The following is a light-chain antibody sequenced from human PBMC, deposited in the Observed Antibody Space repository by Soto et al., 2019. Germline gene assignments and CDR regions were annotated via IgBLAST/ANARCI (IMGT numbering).Light chain of an antibody. V-gene: IGKV1-9*01. J-gene: IGKJ4*01. CDR3: QQLKSYPLS. CDR2: AAS. CDR1: QDISSY. Sequence: DIQLTQSPSFLSASVGDRVTITCRTSQDISSYLAWYQQTPGKAPQLLISAASTLQSRVPSRFSGSGSGTEFTLTISSLQPEDFVTYYCQQLKSYPLSFGGGTKVEV.